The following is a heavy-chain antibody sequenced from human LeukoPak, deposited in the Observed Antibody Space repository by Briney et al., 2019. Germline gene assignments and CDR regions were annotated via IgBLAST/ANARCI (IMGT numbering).Heavy chain of an antibody. CDR2: ICSSGSA. CDR1: GGSISSGVYC. CDR3: ARGVYSYGTPLNY. Sequence: SETLSLTCTVSGGSISSGVYCWSWIRQRPGEGLQWIGYICSSGSAYYNPSLKSRVTMSIDTSNNQFSLKLNSVTAADTAVYYCARGVYSYGTPLNYWGQGTLVTVSS. D-gene: IGHD5-18*01. J-gene: IGHJ4*02. V-gene: IGHV4-31*03.